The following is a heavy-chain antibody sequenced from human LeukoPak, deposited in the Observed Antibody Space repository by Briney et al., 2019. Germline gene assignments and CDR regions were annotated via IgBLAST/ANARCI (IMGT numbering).Heavy chain of an antibody. V-gene: IGHV1-2*02. CDR2: INPYNGGT. J-gene: IGHJ5*02. CDR1: GYTFTDYY. D-gene: IGHD2-2*02. CDR3: ARAPYCDSTSCYTGNNWFDP. Sequence: EASVKVSCKASGYTFTDYYMHWVRQAPGQGLEWMGWINPYNGGTNFAQRFHGRATMTRDTSINTAYMELNRLTSDDTAVYYCARAPYCDSTSCYTGNNWFDPWGQGTLVTVSS.